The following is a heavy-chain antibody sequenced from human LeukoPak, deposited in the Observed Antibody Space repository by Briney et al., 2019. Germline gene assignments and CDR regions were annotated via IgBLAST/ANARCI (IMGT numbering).Heavy chain of an antibody. CDR3: ARVYCGGDCYLNYFDY. D-gene: IGHD2-21*02. Sequence: GGSLRLSCAASGFTFSDCYMSWIRQAPGKGLEWVSYISSSSSYTNYADSVKGRFTISRDNAKNSLYLQMNSLRAEDTAVYYCARVYCGGDCYLNYFDYWGQGTLVTVSS. J-gene: IGHJ4*02. V-gene: IGHV3-11*06. CDR2: ISSSSSYT. CDR1: GFTFSDCY.